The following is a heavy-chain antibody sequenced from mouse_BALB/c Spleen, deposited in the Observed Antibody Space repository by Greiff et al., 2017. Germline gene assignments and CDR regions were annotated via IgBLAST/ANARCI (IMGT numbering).Heavy chain of an antibody. CDR3: ARGLRLQYFDV. V-gene: IGHV5-9-3*01. Sequence: EVQLVESGGGLVKPGGSLKLSCAASGFTFSSYAMSWVRQTPEKRLEWVATISSGGSYTYYPDSVKGRFTISRDNAKNTLYLQISSLRSEDTAMYYCARGLRLQYFDVWGAGTTVTVSS. CDR1: GFTFSSYA. D-gene: IGHD1-2*01. J-gene: IGHJ1*01. CDR2: ISSGGSYT.